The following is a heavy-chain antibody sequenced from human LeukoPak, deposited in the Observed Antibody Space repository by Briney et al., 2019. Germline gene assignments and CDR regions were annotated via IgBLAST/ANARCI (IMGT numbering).Heavy chain of an antibody. Sequence: GGSLRLSCAASGFTFSTFSMNWVRQTPGKGLEWVSAISGSGSDIYYADSVKGRFTISRDNPKRSLYLRMNSLRAEDTAVYYCAKDRTAGYDGLVDYWGQGTLVTVSS. CDR1: GFTFSTFS. V-gene: IGHV3-21*01. CDR2: ISGSGSDI. D-gene: IGHD5-12*01. J-gene: IGHJ4*02. CDR3: AKDRTAGYDGLVDY.